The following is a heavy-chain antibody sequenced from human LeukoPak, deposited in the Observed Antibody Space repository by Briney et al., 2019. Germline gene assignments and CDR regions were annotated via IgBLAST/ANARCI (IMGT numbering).Heavy chain of an antibody. J-gene: IGHJ3*02. CDR1: GFTFSRYS. CDR2: ISSSSSYI. Sequence: GGSLRLSCAASGFTFSRYSMNWVRQAPGKGLEWVSSISSSSSYIYYADSVKGRFTISRDNAKNSLYLQMKSLRAEDTAVYYCARDLVVPAAMDAFDIWGQGTMVTVSS. V-gene: IGHV3-21*01. CDR3: ARDLVVPAAMDAFDI. D-gene: IGHD2-2*01.